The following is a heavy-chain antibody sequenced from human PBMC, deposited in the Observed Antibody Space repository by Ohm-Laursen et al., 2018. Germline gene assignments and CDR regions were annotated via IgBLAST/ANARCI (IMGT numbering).Heavy chain of an antibody. CDR3: ARGPPMFYGGYVDY. CDR2: ISDSSRTI. Sequence: SLRLSCAASGFTFSSYAMSWVRQAPGKGLEWVSYISDSSRTIYYADSVKGRFTISRDNAKNSLYLQMSSLRVEDTAVYYCARGPPMFYGGYVDYWGQGTLVTVSS. CDR1: GFTFSSYA. D-gene: IGHD3-10*02. J-gene: IGHJ4*03. V-gene: IGHV3-48*01.